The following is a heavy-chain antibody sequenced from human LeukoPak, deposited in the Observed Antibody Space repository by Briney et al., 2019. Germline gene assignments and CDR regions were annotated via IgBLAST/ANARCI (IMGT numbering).Heavy chain of an antibody. D-gene: IGHD5-12*01. CDR1: GGSISSSSYY. CDR3: ARGGYATRQGFDY. Sequence: SETLSLTCTVSGGSISSSSYYWGWIRQPPGKGLEWIGSISYSGSTYYNPSLKSRVTLSVDTSKNQLSLKMSSVTAVDTAVYYCARGGYATRQGFDYWGQGTLVTVSS. CDR2: ISYSGST. V-gene: IGHV4-39*07. J-gene: IGHJ4*02.